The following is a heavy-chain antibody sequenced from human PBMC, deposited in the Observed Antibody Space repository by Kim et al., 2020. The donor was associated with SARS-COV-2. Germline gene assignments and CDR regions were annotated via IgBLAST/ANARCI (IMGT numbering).Heavy chain of an antibody. Sequence: GESLKISCKGSGYSFTSYWIGWVRQMPGKGLEWMGIIYPGDSDTRYSPSFQGQVTISADKSISTAYLQWSSLKASDTAMYYCATVYCSSTSCNDAFDIWGQGTMVTVSS. CDR3: ATVYCSSTSCNDAFDI. CDR1: GYSFTSYW. V-gene: IGHV5-51*01. D-gene: IGHD2-2*01. J-gene: IGHJ3*02. CDR2: IYPGDSDT.